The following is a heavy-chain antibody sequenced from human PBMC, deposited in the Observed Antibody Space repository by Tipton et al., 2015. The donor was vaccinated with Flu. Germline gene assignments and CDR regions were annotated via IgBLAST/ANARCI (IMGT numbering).Heavy chain of an antibody. CDR3: ARDRGGPIDY. D-gene: IGHD3-16*01. CDR1: GFTFSSYE. CDR2: ISSSGSTI. Sequence: SLRLSCAASGFTFSSYEMNWARQAPGKGPEWVSYISSSGSTIYYADSVKGRFTISRDNAKNSLYLQMNSLRAEDTAVYYCARDRGGPIDYWGQGTLVTVSS. J-gene: IGHJ4*02. V-gene: IGHV3-48*03.